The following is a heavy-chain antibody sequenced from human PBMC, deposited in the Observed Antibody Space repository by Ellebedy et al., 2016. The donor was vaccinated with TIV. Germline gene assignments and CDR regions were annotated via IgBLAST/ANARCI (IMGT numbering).Heavy chain of an antibody. V-gene: IGHV4-34*01. D-gene: IGHD2-2*02. CDR3: ARDLGYCSSTSCYSGWWDY. J-gene: IGHJ4*02. CDR1: GGSFSGYY. Sequence: SETLSLXXAVYGGSFSGYYWSWIRQPPGKGLEWIGEINHSGSTNYNPSLKSRVTISVDTSKNQFSLKLSSVTAADTAVYYCARDLGYCSSTSCYSGWWDYWGQGTLVTVSS. CDR2: INHSGST.